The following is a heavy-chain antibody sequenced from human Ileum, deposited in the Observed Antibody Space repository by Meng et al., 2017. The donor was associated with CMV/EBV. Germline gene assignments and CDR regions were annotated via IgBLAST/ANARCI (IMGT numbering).Heavy chain of an antibody. Sequence: GSLRLSCTVSGGSISSSSYYWGWIRQPPGKGLEWIGSIYYSGSTYYNPSLKSRVTISVDTSKNQFSLKLSSVTAADTAVYYCARDCSSTSCYLDYWGQGTLVTVSS. CDR2: IYYSGST. J-gene: IGHJ4*02. D-gene: IGHD2-2*01. CDR1: GGSISSSSYY. CDR3: ARDCSSTSCYLDY. V-gene: IGHV4-39*07.